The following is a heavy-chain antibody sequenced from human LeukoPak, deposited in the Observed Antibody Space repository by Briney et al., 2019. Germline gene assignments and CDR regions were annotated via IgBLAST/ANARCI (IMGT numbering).Heavy chain of an antibody. J-gene: IGHJ5*02. Sequence: ASVKVSCKASGYTFTSYGISWVRQAPGQGLEWMGWISTYNGNTIYAQNFQGRVTMTTDTSTSTAYMELSSLRSEDTAVYYCARLGPYYDSSGYGEYNWFDPWGQGTLVTVSS. D-gene: IGHD3-22*01. CDR2: ISTYNGNT. V-gene: IGHV1-18*01. CDR1: GYTFTSYG. CDR3: ARLGPYYDSSGYGEYNWFDP.